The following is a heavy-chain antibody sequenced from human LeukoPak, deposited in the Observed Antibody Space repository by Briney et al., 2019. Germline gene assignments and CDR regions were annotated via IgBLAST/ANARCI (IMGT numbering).Heavy chain of an antibody. V-gene: IGHV3-15*01. CDR1: GFTFSNAW. CDR3: TRNYYDRTGSLFY. D-gene: IGHD3-22*01. Sequence: PGGSLRLSCVAPGFTFSNAWMTWVRQAPGKGLEWVGRIKSKADGGTADHAAPVKGRFNISRDDSKNTLYLQMNSLKTEDTAVYFCTRNYYDRTGSLFYWGQGTLATVSS. CDR2: IKSKADGGTA. J-gene: IGHJ4*02.